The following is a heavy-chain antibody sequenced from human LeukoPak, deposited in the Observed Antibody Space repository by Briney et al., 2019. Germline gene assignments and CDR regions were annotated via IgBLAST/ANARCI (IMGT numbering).Heavy chain of an antibody. D-gene: IGHD5-12*01. J-gene: IGHJ4*02. Sequence: GGSLRLSCAASGFTFSSYGMNWVRQAPGRGLEWVSYISSTTSTMYHADSVKGRFTISRDNAKNSLFLQMNSLRAEDTAVYYCAKEGISGNDHLYLDFWGQGTLVTVSS. CDR3: AKEGISGNDHLYLDF. V-gene: IGHV3-48*01. CDR2: ISSTTSTM. CDR1: GFTFSSYG.